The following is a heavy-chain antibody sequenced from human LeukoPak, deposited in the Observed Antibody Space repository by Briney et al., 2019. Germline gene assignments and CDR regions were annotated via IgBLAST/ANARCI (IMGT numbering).Heavy chain of an antibody. CDR2: ISDSGDST. CDR1: GFTFSSYA. Sequence: GGSLRLSCAVSGFTFSSYAMSWVRQAPGRGLEWVSAISDSGDSTYYANSVKGRFTVSRDNSKNTLYLQMNSLRAEDTAVYYCAKKSPGTYYAPPDYWGQGTLVTVSS. CDR3: AKKSPGTYYAPPDY. J-gene: IGHJ4*02. D-gene: IGHD3-10*01. V-gene: IGHV3-23*01.